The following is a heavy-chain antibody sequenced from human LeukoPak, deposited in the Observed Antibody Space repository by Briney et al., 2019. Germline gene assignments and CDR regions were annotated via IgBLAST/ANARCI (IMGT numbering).Heavy chain of an antibody. V-gene: IGHV3-30-3*01. CDR3: ARDLSMVRGVIPYYYMDV. CDR1: GFTFSSYA. J-gene: IGHJ6*03. Sequence: PGGSLRLSCAASGFTFSSYAMHWVRQAPGKGLEWVAVISYDGSNKYYADSVKGRFTISRDNAKNSLYLQMNSLRAEDTAVYYCARDLSMVRGVIPYYYMDVWGKGTTVTVSS. CDR2: ISYDGSNK. D-gene: IGHD3-10*01.